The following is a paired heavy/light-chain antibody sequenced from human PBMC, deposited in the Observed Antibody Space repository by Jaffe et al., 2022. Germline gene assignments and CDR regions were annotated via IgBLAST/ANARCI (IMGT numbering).Heavy chain of an antibody. Sequence: QVQLQQWGAGLLKPSETLSLTCAVYGGSFSGYYWSWIRQPPGKGLEWIGEINHSGSTNYNPSLKSRVTISVDTSKNQFSLKLSSVTAADTAVYYCARGGSVLLWFGEPRGWFDPWGQGTLVTVSS. D-gene: IGHD3-10*01. J-gene: IGHJ5*02. CDR3: ARGGSVLLWFGEPRGWFDP. V-gene: IGHV4-34*01. CDR2: INHSGST. CDR1: GGSFSGYY.
Light chain of an antibody. CDR1: QSVSSSY. CDR2: GAS. V-gene: IGKV3-20*01. CDR3: QQYGSSLFYT. J-gene: IGKJ2*01. Sequence: EIVLTQSPGTLSLSPGERATLSCRASQSVSSSYLAWYQQKPGQAPRLLIYGASSRATGIPDRFSGSGSGTDFTLTISRLEPEDFAVYYCQQYGSSLFYTFGQGTKLEIK.